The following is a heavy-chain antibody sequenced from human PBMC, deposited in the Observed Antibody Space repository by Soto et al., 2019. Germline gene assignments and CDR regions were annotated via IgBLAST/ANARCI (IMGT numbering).Heavy chain of an antibody. Sequence: QVQLVQSGAEVKKPGASVKVSCKASGYTFTSYAMHWVRQAPGQRLEWMGWINAGNGNTKYSQKFQGRVTITRDTSASTAYRELSSLRSEDTAVYYCARTTTRYCSSTSCYAFGYWGQGTLVTVSS. CDR2: INAGNGNT. D-gene: IGHD2-2*01. CDR1: GYTFTSYA. CDR3: ARTTTRYCSSTSCYAFGY. V-gene: IGHV1-3*01. J-gene: IGHJ4*02.